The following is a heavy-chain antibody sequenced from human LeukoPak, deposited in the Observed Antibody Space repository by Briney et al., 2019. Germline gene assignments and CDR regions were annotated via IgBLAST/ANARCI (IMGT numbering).Heavy chain of an antibody. J-gene: IGHJ4*02. CDR2: ISHSGSS. D-gene: IGHD6-6*01. Sequence: SETLSLTCAVSGYSISSGYYWGWIRQPPGKGLEWVGGISHSGSSYYNPSLKSRVTISVDTSKNQFSLKLSSVTAADTAVYYCARDSSSSPFATWGQGTLATVSS. CDR3: ARDSSSSPFAT. CDR1: GYSISSGYY. V-gene: IGHV4-38-2*02.